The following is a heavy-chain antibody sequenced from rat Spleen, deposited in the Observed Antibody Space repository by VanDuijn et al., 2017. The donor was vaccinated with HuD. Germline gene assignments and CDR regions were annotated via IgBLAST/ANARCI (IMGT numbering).Heavy chain of an antibody. CDR2: ISPRGGST. Sequence: EVQPVEAGGGLVQPGRSLKLSCASSGFTFSDFYMAWVRQAPTKGLEWVASISPRGGSTYYRDSVKGRFTVSRDNAKSTLYLQMDGLKSEDTATYYCARRSGRLDWGQGVMVTVSS. CDR3: ARRSGRLD. V-gene: IGHV5-25*01. J-gene: IGHJ2*01. CDR1: GFTFSDFY. D-gene: IGHD1-1*01.